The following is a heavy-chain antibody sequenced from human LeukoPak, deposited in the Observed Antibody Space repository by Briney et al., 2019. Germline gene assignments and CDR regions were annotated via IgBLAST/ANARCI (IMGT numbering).Heavy chain of an antibody. CDR1: GGTFIIYA. CDR2: IIPIFGTA. V-gene: IGHV1-69*13. Sequence: ASVTVSFTASGGTFIIYAISWVRQAPGQGLEWMGGIIPIFGTANYAQKFQGRVTITADESTSTAYMELSSLRSEDTAVYYCAKYDFWSGYRYYFDYWGQGTLVTVSS. J-gene: IGHJ4*02. CDR3: AKYDFWSGYRYYFDY. D-gene: IGHD3-3*01.